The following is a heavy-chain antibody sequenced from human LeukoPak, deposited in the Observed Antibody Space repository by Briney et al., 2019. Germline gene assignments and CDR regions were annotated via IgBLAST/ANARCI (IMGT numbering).Heavy chain of an antibody. J-gene: IGHJ1*01. CDR1: GGSINSYY. CDR2: IYYSGST. V-gene: IGHV4-59*01. D-gene: IGHD6-13*01. Sequence: SETLSLTCTVSGGSINSYYWSWIRPPPGKGLEWIGYIYYSGSTNYNPSLKSRVTISVDTSKNQFSLKLSSVTAADTAVYYCARGFAAAAGTQYFQHWGQGTLVTVSS. CDR3: ARGFAAAAGTQYFQH.